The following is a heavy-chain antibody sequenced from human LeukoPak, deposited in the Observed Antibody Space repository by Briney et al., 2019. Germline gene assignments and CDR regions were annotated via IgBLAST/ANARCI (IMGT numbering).Heavy chain of an antibody. Sequence: GSSVKVSCKASGGTFSSYAISWVRQAPGQGLEWMGGIIPIFGTANSAQKFQGRVTITADESTSTAYMELSSLRSEDTAVYYCARSTVLMVYAISWFDPWGQGTLVTVSS. D-gene: IGHD2-8*01. CDR3: ARSTVLMVYAISWFDP. V-gene: IGHV1-69*01. CDR1: GGTFSSYA. CDR2: IIPIFGTA. J-gene: IGHJ5*02.